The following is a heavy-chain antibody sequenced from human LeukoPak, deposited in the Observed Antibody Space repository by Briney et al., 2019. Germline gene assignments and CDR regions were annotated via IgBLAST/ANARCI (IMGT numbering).Heavy chain of an antibody. Sequence: SETLSLTCRVSGASISGYYWSWIRQPPGKGLEWIGYIYYSGSANYNPSLKSRVTISVDTSKNQFSLKLSSVTAADTAVYYCATVGAPYGMDVWGQGTTVTVSS. CDR1: GASISGYY. D-gene: IGHD3-10*01. V-gene: IGHV4-59*01. J-gene: IGHJ6*02. CDR2: IYYSGSA. CDR3: ATVGAPYGMDV.